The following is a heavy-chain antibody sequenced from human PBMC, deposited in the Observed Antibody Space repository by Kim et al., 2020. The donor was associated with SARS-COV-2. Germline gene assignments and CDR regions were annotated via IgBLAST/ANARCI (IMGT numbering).Heavy chain of an antibody. D-gene: IGHD3-22*01. V-gene: IGHV3-23*01. CDR3: AKGDQIVIYYDRGLDD. Sequence: GGSLRLSCAGSGFTFSSYAMSWVRQAPGKGLEWVSGISGGGGNTYYADSVEGRFTISRDNSKNTVYLQMNSLRAEDMAIYYCAKGDQIVIYYDRGLDDWGQGTLVTVSS. CDR1: GFTFSSYA. CDR2: ISGGGGNT. J-gene: IGHJ4*02.